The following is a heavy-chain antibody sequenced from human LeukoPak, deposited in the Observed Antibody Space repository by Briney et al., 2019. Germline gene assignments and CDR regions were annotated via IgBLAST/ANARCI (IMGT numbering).Heavy chain of an antibody. D-gene: IGHD5-18*01. J-gene: IGHJ4*02. Sequence: GGSLRLSRAASGFTSSSYSMNWVRQAPGKGLEWVSYISSSSSTIYYADSVKGRFTISRDNAKNSLYLQMNSLRAEDTAVYYCARDWTRRYGYFNWGQGTLVTVSS. CDR3: ARDWTRRYGYFN. CDR1: GFTSSSYS. CDR2: ISSSSSTI. V-gene: IGHV3-48*01.